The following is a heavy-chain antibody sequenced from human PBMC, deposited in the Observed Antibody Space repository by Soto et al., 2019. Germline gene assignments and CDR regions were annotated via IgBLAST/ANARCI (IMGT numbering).Heavy chain of an antibody. Sequence: EVQLLESGGGLVQPGGSLRLSCAASGFTFSSYAMSWVRQAPGKGLEWVSAISGSGGSTYYADSVKGRFTISRDNSKNTLHLQMNSLRADDTAVYYCAKPARDIVVVPAAIRHPFDYWGQGTLVTVSS. CDR3: AKPARDIVVVPAAIRHPFDY. D-gene: IGHD2-2*01. CDR1: GFTFSSYA. CDR2: ISGSGGST. V-gene: IGHV3-23*01. J-gene: IGHJ4*02.